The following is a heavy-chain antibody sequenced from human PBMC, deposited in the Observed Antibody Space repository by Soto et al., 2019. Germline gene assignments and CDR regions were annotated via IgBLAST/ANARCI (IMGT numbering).Heavy chain of an antibody. Sequence: QVHLVQSGAEVKKPGASVKVSCKASGYTFTSYGITWVRQAPGQGIEWMGWISAHNGNTDYAQKLQGRVIVTRDTSTITAYTELRSLISDDTAVYYCARGRYGAYWGQGALVTVSS. D-gene: IGHD3-10*01. CDR2: ISAHNGNT. CDR1: GYTFTSYG. J-gene: IGHJ4*02. CDR3: ARGRYGAY. V-gene: IGHV1-18*01.